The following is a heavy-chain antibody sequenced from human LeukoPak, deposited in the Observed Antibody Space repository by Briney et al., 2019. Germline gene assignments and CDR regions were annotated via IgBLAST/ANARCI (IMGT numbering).Heavy chain of an antibody. D-gene: IGHD3-16*01. Sequence: GGSLRLSCEASGFSFSIYGMSWVRQAPGKGLEWVSGISGSGGNTYYAEALTGWFTVSRDNSKNTLYLQMNSLRAEDTALYYCAKGGLRGGTYNDDFWGQGTLVTVSS. CDR2: ISGSGGNT. CDR3: AKGGLRGGTYNDDF. J-gene: IGHJ4*02. CDR1: GFSFSIYG. V-gene: IGHV3-23*01.